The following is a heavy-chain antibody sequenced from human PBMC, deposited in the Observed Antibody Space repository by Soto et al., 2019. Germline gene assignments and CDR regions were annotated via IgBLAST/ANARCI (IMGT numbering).Heavy chain of an antibody. V-gene: IGHV4-59*08. CDR1: GGSISSYY. CDR3: ARVGYCGGGSCYANWYFDL. J-gene: IGHJ2*01. Sequence: SETLSLTCTVSGGSISSYYWSWIRQPPGKGLEWIGYIYYSGSTNYNPSLKSRVTISVDTSKYQFSLKLSSVTAADTAVYYCARVGYCGGGSCYANWYFDLWGRDTLVTVSS. D-gene: IGHD2-15*01. CDR2: IYYSGST.